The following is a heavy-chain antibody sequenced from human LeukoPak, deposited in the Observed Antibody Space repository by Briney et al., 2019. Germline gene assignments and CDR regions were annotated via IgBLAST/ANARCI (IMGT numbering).Heavy chain of an antibody. Sequence: GRSLRLSCAASGFTFSSYAMHWVRQAPGKGLEWVAVISYDGSNKYYADSMKGRFTISRDNSKNTLYLQMNSLRAEDTAVYYCARDYLGYWGQGTLVTVSS. CDR3: ARDYLGY. V-gene: IGHV3-30-3*01. J-gene: IGHJ4*02. CDR1: GFTFSSYA. CDR2: ISYDGSNK.